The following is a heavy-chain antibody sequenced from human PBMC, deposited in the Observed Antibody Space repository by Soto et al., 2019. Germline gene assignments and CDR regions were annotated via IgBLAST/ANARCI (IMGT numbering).Heavy chain of an antibody. CDR1: GGSFSGYY. Sequence: ETLSLTCAVYGGSFSGYYWSWIRQPPGKGLEWIGEINHSGSTNYNPSLKSRVTISVDTSKNQFSLKLSSVTAADTAVYYCARGDILWFGEYLMDVWGQGTTVTVSS. CDR2: INHSGST. D-gene: IGHD3-10*01. V-gene: IGHV4-34*01. J-gene: IGHJ6*02. CDR3: ARGDILWFGEYLMDV.